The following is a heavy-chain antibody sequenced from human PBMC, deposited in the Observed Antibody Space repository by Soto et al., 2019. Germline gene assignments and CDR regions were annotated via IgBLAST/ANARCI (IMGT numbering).Heavy chain of an antibody. CDR1: GRSISRNSYY. CDR3: ARHDWNGVDY. J-gene: IGHJ4*02. CDR2: IYYSGST. V-gene: IGHV4-39*01. Sequence: QMQLQESGPGLVKPSETLSLTCTVSGRSISRNSYYWGWVRQPPGKGLEWIGSIYYSGSTYYNPSLKSRVTIPVDTLMNQFSLKLGSVTASDTAVYYCARHDWNGVDYWGQGTLVSVSS. D-gene: IGHD1-1*01.